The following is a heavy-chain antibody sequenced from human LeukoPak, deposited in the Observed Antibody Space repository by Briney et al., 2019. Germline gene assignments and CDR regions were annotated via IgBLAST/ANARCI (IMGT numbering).Heavy chain of an antibody. CDR2: INHSGST. CDR3: ARERRDGLDY. V-gene: IGHV4-34*01. CDR1: GGSLSGYY. Sequence: SETLSLTCAVYGGSLSGYYWSWIRQPPGKGLEWIGEINHSGSTNYNPSLKSRVTISVDTSKNQFSLKLSSVTAADTAVYYCARERRDGLDYWGQGTLVTVSS. J-gene: IGHJ4*02. D-gene: IGHD5-24*01.